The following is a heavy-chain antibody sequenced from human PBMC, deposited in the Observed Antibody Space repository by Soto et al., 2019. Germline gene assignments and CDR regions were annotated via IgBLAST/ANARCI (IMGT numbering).Heavy chain of an antibody. D-gene: IGHD6-13*01. J-gene: IGHJ4*01. Sequence: ASVKVSCKASGYTFTSYNIEWVRQAPGQSLEWMGWMNAGNGNTKYSQKFQGRVTITRDTSANTGYMELSSLNSEDTAVYYCARGMEYSRFDNWGQGTLVTV. V-gene: IGHV1-3*01. CDR2: MNAGNGNT. CDR1: GYTFTSYN. CDR3: ARGMEYSRFDN.